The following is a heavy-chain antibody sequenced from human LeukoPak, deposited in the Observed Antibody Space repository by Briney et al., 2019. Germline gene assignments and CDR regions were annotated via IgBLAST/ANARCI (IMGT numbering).Heavy chain of an antibody. D-gene: IGHD6-19*01. Sequence: ASVKVSCKASEHTFTGYYLHWVRQAPGQGLEWMGWINPNSGVTNYAQNFQGRVTMTRDTSISTGYMELSRLRSDDTALYYCARAVAGIDYWGQGTLVTVSS. CDR2: INPNSGVT. CDR3: ARAVAGIDY. V-gene: IGHV1-2*02. CDR1: EHTFTGYY. J-gene: IGHJ4*02.